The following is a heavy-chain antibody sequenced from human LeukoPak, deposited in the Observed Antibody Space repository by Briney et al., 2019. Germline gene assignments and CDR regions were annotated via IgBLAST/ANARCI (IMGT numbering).Heavy chain of an antibody. CDR1: GGSISSGGYY. CDR2: IYYSGST. D-gene: IGHD3-9*01. Sequence: SETLSLTCTVSGGSISSGGYYWSWIRQHPGKGLEWIGYIYYSGSTYYNPSLKSRVTISVDTSKNRFSLKLSSVTAADTAVYYCARVGSDILTGYGAFDIWGQGTMVTVSS. CDR3: ARVGSDILTGYGAFDI. V-gene: IGHV4-31*03. J-gene: IGHJ3*02.